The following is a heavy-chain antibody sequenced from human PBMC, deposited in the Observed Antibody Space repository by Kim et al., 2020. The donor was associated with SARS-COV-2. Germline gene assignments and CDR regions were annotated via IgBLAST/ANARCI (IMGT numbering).Heavy chain of an antibody. CDR3: ARDLGYGSGSALDY. CDR1: GGSFSGYY. Sequence: SETLSLTCAVYGGSFSGYYWSWIRQPPGKGLEWIGEINHSGSTNYNPSLKSRVTISVDTSKNQFSLKLSSVTAADTGVYYCARDLGYGSGSALDYWGQGTLVTVSS. D-gene: IGHD3-10*01. V-gene: IGHV4-34*01. J-gene: IGHJ4*02. CDR2: INHSGST.